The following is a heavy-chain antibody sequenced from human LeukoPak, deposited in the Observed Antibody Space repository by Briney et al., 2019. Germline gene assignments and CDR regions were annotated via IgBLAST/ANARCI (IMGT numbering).Heavy chain of an antibody. CDR1: GGSISSSSYY. Sequence: PSETLSLTCTVSGGSISSSSYYWGWLRQPPGKGLEWIGSIYYSGSTYYNPSLKSRVTISVDTSKNQFSLKLSSVTAADTAVYYCARHVGVMAAAGGWGQGTLVTASS. CDR2: IYYSGST. D-gene: IGHD6-13*01. J-gene: IGHJ4*02. CDR3: ARHVGVMAAAGG. V-gene: IGHV4-39*01.